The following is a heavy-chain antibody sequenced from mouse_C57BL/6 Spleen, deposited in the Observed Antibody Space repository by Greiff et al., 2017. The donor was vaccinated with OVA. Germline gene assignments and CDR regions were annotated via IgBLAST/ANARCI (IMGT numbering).Heavy chain of an antibody. J-gene: IGHJ2*01. Sequence: LQESGPELVKPGASVKISCKASGYAFSSSWMNWVKQRPGKGLEWIGRIYPGDGDTNYNGKFKGKATLTADKSSSTAYMQLSSLTSEDSAVYFCARGTTVRYFDYWGQGTTLTVSS. CDR2: IYPGDGDT. CDR1: GYAFSSSW. V-gene: IGHV1-82*01. CDR3: ARGTTVRYFDY. D-gene: IGHD1-1*01.